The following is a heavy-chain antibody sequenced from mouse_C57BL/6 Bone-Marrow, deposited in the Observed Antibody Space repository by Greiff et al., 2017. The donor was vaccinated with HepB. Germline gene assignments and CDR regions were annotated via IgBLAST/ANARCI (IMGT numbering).Heavy chain of an antibody. Sequence: QVQLQQSDAELVKPGASVKISCKVSGYTFTDHTIHWMKQRPEQGLEWIGYIYPRDGSTKYNEKFKGKATLTADKSSSTSYMQLNSLTSEDSAVYFCAKYYYGSSDYAMDYWGQGTSVTVSS. D-gene: IGHD1-1*01. V-gene: IGHV1-78*01. CDR3: AKYYYGSSDYAMDY. CDR2: IYPRDGST. CDR1: GYTFTDHT. J-gene: IGHJ4*01.